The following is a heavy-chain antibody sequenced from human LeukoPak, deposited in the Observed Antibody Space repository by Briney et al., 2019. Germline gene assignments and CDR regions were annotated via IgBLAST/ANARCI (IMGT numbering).Heavy chain of an antibody. CDR3: ARWYSSGWAFDY. CDR2: IHYSGST. D-gene: IGHD6-19*01. Sequence: SETLSLSCTVSGGTISSYYWNWIRQPPGKGLEWIGYIHYSGSTKYNPSLKSRVTISVDTSKNQFSLKLSSVTAADTAVYYCARWYSSGWAFDYWGQGTLVTVSS. CDR1: GGTISSYY. V-gene: IGHV4-59*08. J-gene: IGHJ4*02.